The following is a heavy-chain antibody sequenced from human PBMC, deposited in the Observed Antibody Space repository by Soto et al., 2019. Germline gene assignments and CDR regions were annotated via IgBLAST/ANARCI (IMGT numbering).Heavy chain of an antibody. D-gene: IGHD3-3*01. Sequence: QVQLVQSGAEVKNPGASVKVSCKASGYTFTGYFIHWVRQAPGQGLEWMGYINPNSGATKYAKKFQGRVTLTRDTSINTAYMEMTMLRSDDTAVYYCARGGGTILAPLPWGQGTLVTVSS. CDR2: INPNSGAT. V-gene: IGHV1-2*02. J-gene: IGHJ5*02. CDR3: ARGGGTILAPLP. CDR1: GYTFTGYF.